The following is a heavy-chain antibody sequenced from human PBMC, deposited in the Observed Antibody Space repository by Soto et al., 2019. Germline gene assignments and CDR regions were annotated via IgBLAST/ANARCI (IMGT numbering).Heavy chain of an antibody. CDR3: ARQGDYYYMDV. Sequence: QLQESGPGLVKPSETLSLTCTVSGGSISSSSYYWGWIRQPPGKGLEWIGSIYYSGSTYYNPSLKSRVTISVDTSKNQFSLKLSSVTAADTAVYYCARQGDYYYMDVWGKGTTVTVSS. CDR1: GGSISSSSYY. CDR2: IYYSGST. V-gene: IGHV4-39*01. J-gene: IGHJ6*03.